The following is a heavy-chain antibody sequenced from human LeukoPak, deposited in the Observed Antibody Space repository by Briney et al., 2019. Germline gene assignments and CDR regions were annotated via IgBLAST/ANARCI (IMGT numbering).Heavy chain of an antibody. CDR2: INPNSGGT. CDR3: ARATYPYYDFWSGAGY. CDR1: GYTFTGYY. D-gene: IGHD3-3*01. Sequence: ASVKVSCKASGYTFTGYYMHWVRQAPGQGLEWMGWINPNSGGTNYAQKFQGRVTMTRDTSISTAYMELSRLRSGDTAVYYCARATYPYYDFWSGAGYWGQGTLVTVSS. V-gene: IGHV1-2*02. J-gene: IGHJ4*02.